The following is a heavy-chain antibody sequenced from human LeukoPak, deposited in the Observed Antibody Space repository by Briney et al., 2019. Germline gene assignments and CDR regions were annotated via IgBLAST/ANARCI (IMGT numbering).Heavy chain of an antibody. J-gene: IGHJ4*02. V-gene: IGHV4-59*12. CDR3: ARVLPYDSQLDY. CDR1: GGSISSYY. Sequence: KTSETLSLTCTVSGGSISSYYWRWIRQPPGKGLEWIGYIYYSGSTNYNPSLKSRVTISVDTSKNQFSLKLSSVTAADTAVYYCARVLPYDSQLDYWGQGTLVTVSS. D-gene: IGHD3-22*01. CDR2: IYYSGST.